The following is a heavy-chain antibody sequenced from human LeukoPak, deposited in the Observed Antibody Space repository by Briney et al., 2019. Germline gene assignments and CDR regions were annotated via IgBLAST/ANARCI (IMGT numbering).Heavy chain of an antibody. Sequence: GGSLRLSCAASGFTFSSYAMSWVGKPPGRGLGWVSAISGSGGTTYYADSVKGRFTISRDNSKNTLYLQMNSLRAEDTAVYYCAKDRSRGDDDYWGQGTLVTVSS. V-gene: IGHV3-23*01. J-gene: IGHJ4*02. CDR2: ISGSGGTT. CDR3: AKDRSRGDDDY. CDR1: GFTFSSYA.